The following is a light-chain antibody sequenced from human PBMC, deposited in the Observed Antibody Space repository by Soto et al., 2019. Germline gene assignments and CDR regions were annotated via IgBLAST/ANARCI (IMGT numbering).Light chain of an antibody. CDR3: SSYIRSSTHWV. V-gene: IGLV2-14*01. Sequence: QSALTQPASVSGSPGQSITISCTGTSSDVGGYNYVSWYQQHPGKAPKLMIYEVSNRPSGVSNRFSGSKSGNTASLTISGLQAEDEADYYCSSYIRSSTHWVFGGGTKLTVL. CDR1: SSDVGGYNY. CDR2: EVS. J-gene: IGLJ3*02.